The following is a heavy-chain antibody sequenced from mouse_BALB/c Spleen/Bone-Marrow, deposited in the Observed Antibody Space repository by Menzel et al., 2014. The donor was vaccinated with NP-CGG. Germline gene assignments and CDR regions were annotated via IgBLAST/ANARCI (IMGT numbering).Heavy chain of an antibody. CDR2: ISGGGSYT. CDR1: GFTFSNYG. CDR3: ARHAYYDQTEVSFVY. Sequence: EVKLVESGGGLVKPGGSLKLSCAASGFTFSNYGMSWVRQTPEKRLEWVATISGGGSYTFYSDSVKGRFPTSRGNAKNNLYLQLSSLMSEDTALYFCARHAYYDQTEVSFVYWGQGTLVTGSA. V-gene: IGHV5-9-2*01. J-gene: IGHJ3*01. D-gene: IGHD2-4*01.